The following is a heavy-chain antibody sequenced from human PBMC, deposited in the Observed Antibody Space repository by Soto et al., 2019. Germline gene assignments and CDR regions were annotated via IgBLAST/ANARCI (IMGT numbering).Heavy chain of an antibody. CDR1: GFTFSSYA. D-gene: IGHD1-1*01. V-gene: IGHV3-30-3*01. CDR3: AREGPVQLERRGYFDY. J-gene: IGHJ4*02. Sequence: QVQLVESGGGVVQPGRSLRLSCAASGFTFSSYAMHWVRQAPGKGLEWVAVISYDGSNKYYADSVKGRFTISRDNSKNTLYLQMNSLRAEDTAVYYCAREGPVQLERRGYFDYWGQRTLVTVSS. CDR2: ISYDGSNK.